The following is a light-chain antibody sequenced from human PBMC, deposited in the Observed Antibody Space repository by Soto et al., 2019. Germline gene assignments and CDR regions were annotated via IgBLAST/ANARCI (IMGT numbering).Light chain of an antibody. V-gene: IGKV3D-20*02. CDR3: QQGRT. CDR2: DAS. Sequence: EIVLTQCPGTLSLSPGERATLSCRASQSVRSSYLAWYQQNPGQAPSLLIYDASNGATGIPARFSGSGSGTDFTLTISSLEPEDFAVYYCQQGRTFGRGTKV. CDR1: QSVRSSY. J-gene: IGKJ4*01.